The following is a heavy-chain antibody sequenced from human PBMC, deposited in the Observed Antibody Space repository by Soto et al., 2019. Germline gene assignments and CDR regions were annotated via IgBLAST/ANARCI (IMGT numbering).Heavy chain of an antibody. J-gene: IGHJ6*02. CDR2: INPNSGGT. CDR3: ARGNGAEAHYDFWSGYYGLYYYYGMDV. D-gene: IGHD3-3*01. CDR1: GYTFTGYY. Sequence: EASVKVSCKASGYTFTGYYMHWVRQAPGQGLEWMGWINPNSGGTNYAQKFQGRVTMTRDTSISTAYMELSRLRSDDTAVYYCARGNGAEAHYDFWSGYYGLYYYYGMDVWGQGTTVTVSS. V-gene: IGHV1-2*02.